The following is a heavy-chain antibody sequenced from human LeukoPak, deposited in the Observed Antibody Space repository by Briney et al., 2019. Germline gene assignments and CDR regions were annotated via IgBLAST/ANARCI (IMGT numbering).Heavy chain of an antibody. CDR3: ATVRPGWDTAMAFDY. Sequence: AGGSLRLSCAASGLTFSDYYMSWTRQTPGKGLEWISYISASGSTTYYADSVKGRFTLSRDNAKNTLFLQMNSLRAEDTAVYYCATVRPGWDTAMAFDYWGQGILVTVSS. V-gene: IGHV3-11*01. D-gene: IGHD5-18*01. J-gene: IGHJ4*02. CDR2: ISASGSTT. CDR1: GLTFSDYY.